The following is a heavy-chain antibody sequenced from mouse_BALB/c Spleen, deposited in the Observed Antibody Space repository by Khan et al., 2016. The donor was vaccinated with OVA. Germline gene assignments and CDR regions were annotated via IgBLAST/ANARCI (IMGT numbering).Heavy chain of an antibody. J-gene: IGHJ2*01. D-gene: IGHD3-2*02. CDR3: ARIQGGDFDY. V-gene: IGHV3-2*02. CDR1: GYSITSDYA. Sequence: EVELVESGPGLVKPSQSLSLTCTVTGYSITSDYAWNWIRQFPGNKLEWMGYISYSGNTKYNPSLKSQISITRDTSKNPFFLQLNFVTIEDTATYYCARIQGGDFDYWGQGTTLTVSS. CDR2: ISYSGNT.